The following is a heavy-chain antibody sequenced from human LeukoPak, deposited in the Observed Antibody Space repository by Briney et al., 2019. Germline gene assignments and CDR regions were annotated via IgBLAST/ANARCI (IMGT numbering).Heavy chain of an antibody. Sequence: GGSLRLSCAASGFNFRSSWMYWVRQVPGKGLVWVARMSSDGSDTAHADSVKGRFTISRDNAKNTLYLQMNSLRAEDTAVYFCVMYTWGDVPDIWGQGTMVTVSS. J-gene: IGHJ3*02. V-gene: IGHV3-74*01. CDR1: GFNFRSSW. CDR3: VMYTWGDVPDI. CDR2: MSSDGSDT. D-gene: IGHD1-20*01.